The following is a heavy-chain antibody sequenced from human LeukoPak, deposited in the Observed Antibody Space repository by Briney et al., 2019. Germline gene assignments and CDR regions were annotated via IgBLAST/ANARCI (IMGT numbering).Heavy chain of an antibody. CDR2: IDAGNGNT. Sequence: ASVKVSCKASGYTFTRYAVHWVRQAPGQRLERMGWIDAGNGNTKYSQKFQGRVTITRDTSASTVYMELTSLTSEDTAMYYCARGPPSALLYCNGRNCYSGLFDPWGQGTLVTVSS. V-gene: IGHV1-3*01. CDR1: GYTFTRYA. CDR3: ARGPPSALLYCNGRNCYSGLFDP. D-gene: IGHD2-15*01. J-gene: IGHJ5*02.